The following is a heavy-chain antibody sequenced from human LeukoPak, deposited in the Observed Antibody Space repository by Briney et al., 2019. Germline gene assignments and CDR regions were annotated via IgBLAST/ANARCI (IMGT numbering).Heavy chain of an antibody. V-gene: IGHV3-30*02. CDR1: GFTFSSYG. CDR2: IRYDGSNK. CDR3: AKVWGSGSYYSSIFDY. J-gene: IGHJ4*02. Sequence: GXSLRLSCAASGFTFSSYGMHWVRQAPGKGLEWVAFIRYDGSNKYYADSVKGRFTISRENSKNTLYLQMNSLRAEDTAVYYCAKVWGSGSYYSSIFDYWGQGTLVAVSS. D-gene: IGHD3-10*01.